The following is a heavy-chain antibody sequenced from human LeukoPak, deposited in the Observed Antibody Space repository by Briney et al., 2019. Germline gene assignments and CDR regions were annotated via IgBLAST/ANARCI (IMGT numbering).Heavy chain of an antibody. CDR2: ISAYNGNT. CDR1: GYTFTSYG. J-gene: IGHJ3*02. D-gene: IGHD6-19*01. Sequence: ASVKVSCKASGYTFTSYGISWVRQAPGQGLEWMGWISAYNGNTNYAQKLQGRVTMTTDTSTSTAYMEMRRLRSDDTAVYYCARRYSSGWFGGAFDIWGQGTVVTVSS. V-gene: IGHV1-18*01. CDR3: ARRYSSGWFGGAFDI.